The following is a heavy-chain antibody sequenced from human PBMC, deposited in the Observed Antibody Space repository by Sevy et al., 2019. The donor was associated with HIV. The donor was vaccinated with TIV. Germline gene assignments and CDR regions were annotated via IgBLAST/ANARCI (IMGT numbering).Heavy chain of an antibody. CDR3: TTKKDFWSGYFYFDY. CDR2: IKSNTDGGTT. CDR1: GFTFSKAW. Sequence: GGSLRLSCAASGFTFSKAWMSWVRQAPGKGLEWVGRIKSNTDGGTTDYAEPVKGRFTISRDDSKNTLYLQVNSLKTDDTAVYYCTTKKDFWSGYFYFDYWGQGALVTVSS. D-gene: IGHD3-3*01. J-gene: IGHJ4*02. V-gene: IGHV3-15*01.